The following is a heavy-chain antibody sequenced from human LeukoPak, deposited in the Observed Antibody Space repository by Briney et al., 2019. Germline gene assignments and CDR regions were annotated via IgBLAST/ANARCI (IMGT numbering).Heavy chain of an antibody. Sequence: GGSLRLSCAASGFTFSSYGMSWVRQAPGKGLEWVAFIRYDGSNKYYADSVKGRFTISRDNSKNTLYLQMNSLRAEDTAVYYCARSHYYYYYMDVWGKGTTVTVSS. CDR3: ARSHYYYYYMDV. J-gene: IGHJ6*03. CDR2: IRYDGSNK. V-gene: IGHV3-30*02. CDR1: GFTFSSYG. D-gene: IGHD1-26*01.